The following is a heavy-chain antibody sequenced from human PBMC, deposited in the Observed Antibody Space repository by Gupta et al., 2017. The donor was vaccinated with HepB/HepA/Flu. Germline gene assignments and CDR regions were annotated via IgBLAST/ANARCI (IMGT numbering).Heavy chain of an antibody. CDR3: ARGQIVGYSYAFDF. J-gene: IGHJ4*02. D-gene: IGHD5-12*01. V-gene: IGHV3-11*01. Sequence: QVQLVESGGGLVKPGGSLRLSCAASEFSLRDHYMSWMRQAPGKGLEWITYISSAGNTILYADSVKGRFVISRDNTNNSLTLQMNSLRAEDTAVYYCARGQIVGYSYAFDFWGQGTLVSVAS. CDR1: EFSLRDHY. CDR2: ISSAGNTI.